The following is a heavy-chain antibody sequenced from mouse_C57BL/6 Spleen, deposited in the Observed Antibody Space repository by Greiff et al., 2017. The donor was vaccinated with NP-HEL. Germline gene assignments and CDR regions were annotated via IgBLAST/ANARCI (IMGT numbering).Heavy chain of an antibody. CDR2: INPSNGGT. CDR1: GYTFTSYW. D-gene: IGHD3-1*01. V-gene: IGHV1-53*01. Sequence: QVQLQQPGAELVKPGASVKLSCKASGYTFTSYWMHWVKQRPGQGLEWIGNINPSNGGTNYNEKFKSKATLTVDKSSSTAYMQLSSLTSEDSAVYYCARSGWDVPGFDYWGQGTTLTVSS. CDR3: ARSGWDVPGFDY. J-gene: IGHJ2*01.